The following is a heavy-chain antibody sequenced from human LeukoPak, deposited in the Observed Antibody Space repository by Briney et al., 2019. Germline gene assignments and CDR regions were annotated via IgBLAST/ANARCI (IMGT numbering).Heavy chain of an antibody. CDR2: INHSGST. CDR3: ARGRPIAGYYYYYGMDV. J-gene: IGHJ6*02. CDR1: GGSFSGYY. D-gene: IGHD6-13*01. Sequence: SETLSLTCAVYGGSFSGYYWSWIRQPPGKGLEWIGEINHSGSTNYNPSLKSRVTISVDTSKNQFSLKLSSVTAADTAVYYCARGRPIAGYYYYYGMDVWGPGTTVTVSS. V-gene: IGHV4-34*01.